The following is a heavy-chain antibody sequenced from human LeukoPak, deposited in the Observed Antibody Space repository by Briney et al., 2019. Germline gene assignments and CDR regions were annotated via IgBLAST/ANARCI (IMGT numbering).Heavy chain of an antibody. J-gene: IGHJ4*02. V-gene: IGHV4-59*01. CDR2: IYYSGST. D-gene: IGHD4-23*01. CDR3: ARVGVDDSGNIIKYFFDY. Sequence: SETLSLTCTVSGGSISSYYWSWIRQPPGKRLEWIGYIYYSGSTNYNPSLKSRVTISVDTSKNQFSLKLSPVTAADTAVYYCARVGVDDSGNIIKYFFDYWGQGTLVTVSS. CDR1: GGSISSYY.